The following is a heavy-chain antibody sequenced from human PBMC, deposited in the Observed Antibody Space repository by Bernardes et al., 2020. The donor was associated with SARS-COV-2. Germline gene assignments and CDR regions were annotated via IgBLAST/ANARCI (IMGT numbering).Heavy chain of an antibody. D-gene: IGHD3-16*01. J-gene: IGHJ5*02. CDR3: ARDHYQTLGGFDP. Sequence: SVKVSCKASGYTFTSYDINWVRQATGQGLEWMGWMNPNSGNTGYAQKFQGRVTMTRNTSISTAYMELSSLRSEDTAVYYCARDHYQTLGGFDPWGQGTLVTVSS. CDR1: GYTFTSYD. CDR2: MNPNSGNT. V-gene: IGHV1-8*01.